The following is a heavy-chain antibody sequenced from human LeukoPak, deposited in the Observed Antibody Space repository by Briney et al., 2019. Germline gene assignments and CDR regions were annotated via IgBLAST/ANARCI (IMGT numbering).Heavy chain of an antibody. D-gene: IGHD6-13*01. CDR1: GGSISSGSYY. CDR3: ARDREQQLARGWFDP. V-gene: IGHV4-61*02. J-gene: IGHJ5*02. CDR2: IYTSGST. Sequence: SETLTLTCTVSGGSISSGSYYWSWIRQPAGQGLRWIGRIYTSGSTNYNPSLKSRVTISVDTSKNQFSLKLSSVTAADTAVYYCARDREQQLARGWFDPWGQGTLVTVSS.